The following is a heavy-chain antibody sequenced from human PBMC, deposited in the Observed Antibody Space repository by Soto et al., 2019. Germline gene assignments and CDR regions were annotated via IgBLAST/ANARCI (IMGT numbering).Heavy chain of an antibody. CDR1: GFKFSNYA. CDR2: VSSGGGT. J-gene: IGHJ4*02. Sequence: GGSLRLSCAASGFKFSNYAMSWVRQAPGKGLEWVSVVSSGGGTHYADSVKGRFTVSRDNSKNTLSLQMNSLRADDTAVYYCAKRRGAGGHFDYWGQGALVTVSS. V-gene: IGHV3-23*01. D-gene: IGHD2-15*01. CDR3: AKRRGAGGHFDY.